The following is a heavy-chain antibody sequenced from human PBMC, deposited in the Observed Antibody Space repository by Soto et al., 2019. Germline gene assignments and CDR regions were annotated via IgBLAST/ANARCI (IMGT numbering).Heavy chain of an antibody. CDR2: INAGNGNT. Sequence: ASVKVSCKASGYTFTSYAMHWVRQAPGQRLEWMGWINAGNGNTKYSQKFQGRVTITRDTSASTAYMELSSLRSEDTAVYYCARDRPRYYDFWSGFDYWGQGTLVTVSS. J-gene: IGHJ4*02. CDR1: GYTFTSYA. V-gene: IGHV1-3*01. D-gene: IGHD3-3*01. CDR3: ARDRPRYYDFWSGFDY.